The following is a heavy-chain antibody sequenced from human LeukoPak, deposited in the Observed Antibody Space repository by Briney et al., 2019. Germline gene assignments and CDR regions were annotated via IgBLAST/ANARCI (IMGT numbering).Heavy chain of an antibody. J-gene: IGHJ4*02. CDR1: GYTFTHDW. CDR2: IYPRDSTT. CDR3: ARRAIIQGTSALDF. Sequence: PGESLKISCKSSGYTFTHDWIGWVRQMPGKGLEWMGIIYPRDSTTIYSPAFEGQLTISVDKYITTAYLQWSSLKASDTAMYYCARRAIIQGTSALDFWGQGTVVIVSS. D-gene: IGHD3-3*01. V-gene: IGHV5-51*01.